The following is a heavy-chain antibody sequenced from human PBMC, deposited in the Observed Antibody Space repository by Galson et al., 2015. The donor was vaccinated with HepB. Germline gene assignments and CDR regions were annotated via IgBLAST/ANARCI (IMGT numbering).Heavy chain of an antibody. Sequence: SLRLSCAASGFIFRSYAIHWVRQTPGKGLEWVALISYGGSDRYYVDSVKGRFTISRDNSRNTLYLQMNSLRPEDTAVSYCARPGNRAACPYALDVWGQGTKVTVSS. CDR1: GFIFRSYA. CDR2: ISYGGSDR. J-gene: IGHJ3*01. D-gene: IGHD1-1*01. V-gene: IGHV3-30*04. CDR3: ARPGNRAACPYALDV.